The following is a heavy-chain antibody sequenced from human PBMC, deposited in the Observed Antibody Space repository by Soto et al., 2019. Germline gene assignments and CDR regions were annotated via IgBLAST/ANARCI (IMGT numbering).Heavy chain of an antibody. CDR1: GYTFTSYG. CDR3: ASFGGSSGYYRSFDY. D-gene: IGHD3-22*01. J-gene: IGHJ4*02. Sequence: GASVKVSCKASGYTFTSYGISWVRQAPGQGLEWMGWISAYNGNTNYAQKLQGRVTMTTDTSTSTAYTELRSLRSDDTAVYYCASFGGSSGYYRSFDYWGQGTLVTVSS. CDR2: ISAYNGNT. V-gene: IGHV1-18*04.